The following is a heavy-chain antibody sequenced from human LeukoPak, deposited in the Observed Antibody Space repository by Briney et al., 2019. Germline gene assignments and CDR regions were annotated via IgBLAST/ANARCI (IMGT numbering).Heavy chain of an antibody. Sequence: SETLSLTCTVSGGSISSYYWSWIRQPPGKGLEWIGYIYYSGSTNYNPSLKSRVTISVDTSKNQFSLKLSSVIAADTAVYYCARGKIAVAGKPFDYWGQGTLVTVSS. CDR2: IYYSGST. D-gene: IGHD6-19*01. CDR3: ARGKIAVAGKPFDY. V-gene: IGHV4-59*01. J-gene: IGHJ4*02. CDR1: GGSISSYY.